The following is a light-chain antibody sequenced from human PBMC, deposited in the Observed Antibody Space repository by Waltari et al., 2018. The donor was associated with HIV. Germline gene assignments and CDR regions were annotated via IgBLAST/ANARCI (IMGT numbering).Light chain of an antibody. CDR1: QSVSSNY. J-gene: IGKJ2*01. CDR2: DAS. CDR3: HQYGSFFT. Sequence: EIVLTQSPGTLSLSPGERATLSCTASQSVSSNYIAWYQQEPGQAPRLLIYDASSRATGIPDRVSGSGSGTDFTLAISRLEPEDFAVYYCHQYGSFFTFGQGTKLEIK. V-gene: IGKV3-20*01.